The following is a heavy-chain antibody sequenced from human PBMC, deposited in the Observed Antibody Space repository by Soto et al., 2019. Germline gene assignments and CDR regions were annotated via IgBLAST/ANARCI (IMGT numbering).Heavy chain of an antibody. CDR3: ARGGELERSGDFDY. CDR1: GGSISSGDYY. Sequence: SETLSLTCTVSGGSISSGDYYWSWIRQPPGKGLEWIGYIYYSGSTYYNPSLKSRVTISVDTSKNQFSLKLSSVTAADTAVYYCARGGELERSGDFDYWGQGTLVTVSS. CDR2: IYYSGST. J-gene: IGHJ4*02. D-gene: IGHD1-1*01. V-gene: IGHV4-30-4*01.